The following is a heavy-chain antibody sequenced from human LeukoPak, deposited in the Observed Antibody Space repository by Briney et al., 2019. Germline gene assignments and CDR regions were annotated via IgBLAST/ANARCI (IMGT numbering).Heavy chain of an antibody. V-gene: IGHV4-59*01. CDR1: GGSISSYY. D-gene: IGHD6-13*01. CDR3: ARAVYRYSSSWYDNWFDP. CDR2: IYYSGST. Sequence: SETLSLTCTVSGGSISSYYWSWIRQPPGKGLEWIGYIYYSGSTNYNPSLKSRVTISVDTSKNQFSLKLSSVTAADTAEYYCARAVYRYSSSWYDNWFDPWGQGTLVTVSS. J-gene: IGHJ5*02.